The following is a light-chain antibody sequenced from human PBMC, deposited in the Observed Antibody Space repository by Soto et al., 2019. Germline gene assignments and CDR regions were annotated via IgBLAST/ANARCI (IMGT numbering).Light chain of an antibody. J-gene: IGKJ2*01. CDR1: QSIVSY. Sequence: DIQMTQSPSSLSASVGDRVSITCRASQSIVSYLNWYQQIPGKAPKLLIYSSSTLQSGVPSRFSGSGSGTDLTLTISSLQPADFATYYCQQSYSAPYTFGQGTNLEIK. V-gene: IGKV1-39*01. CDR3: QQSYSAPYT. CDR2: SSS.